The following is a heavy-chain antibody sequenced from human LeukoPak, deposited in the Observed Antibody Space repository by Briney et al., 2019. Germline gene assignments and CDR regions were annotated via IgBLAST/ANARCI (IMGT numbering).Heavy chain of an antibody. Sequence: PSETLSLTCTVSGGSISSYYWSWIRQPPGKGLEWIGYIYYSGSTNYNPSLKSRVTISIDTSKNQFSLKLSSLTAADTAVYYCARDRYYYDSSSYRFDYWGQGTLVTVSS. CDR1: GGSISSYY. D-gene: IGHD3-22*01. V-gene: IGHV4-59*12. CDR3: ARDRYYYDSSSYRFDY. CDR2: IYYSGST. J-gene: IGHJ4*02.